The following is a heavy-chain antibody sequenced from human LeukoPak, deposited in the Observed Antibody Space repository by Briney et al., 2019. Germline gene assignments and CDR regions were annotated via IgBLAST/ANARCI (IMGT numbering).Heavy chain of an antibody. CDR3: ARSAEEYSSGWYYFDY. CDR1: GFTFSSYA. V-gene: IGHV3-64*01. D-gene: IGHD6-19*01. Sequence: GGSLRLSCAASGFTFSSYAMHWVRQAPGEGLEYVSAISSNGGSTYYANSVKGRFTISRDNSKNTLYLQMGSLRAEDMAVYYCARSAEEYSSGWYYFDYWGQGTLVTVSS. CDR2: ISSNGGST. J-gene: IGHJ4*02.